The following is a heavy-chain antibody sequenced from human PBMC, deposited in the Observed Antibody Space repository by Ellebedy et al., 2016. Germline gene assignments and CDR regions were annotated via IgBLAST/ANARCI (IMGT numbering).Heavy chain of an antibody. Sequence: SETLSLTCTVSGGSISSYYWSWIRQPPGKGLEWIGYIYYSGSTNYNPSLKSRVTISVDTSKNQFSLTLSSVTAADTAVYYCARLVGIRVWGSYRYTIDAFDIWGQGTMVTVSS. J-gene: IGHJ3*02. D-gene: IGHD3-16*02. V-gene: IGHV4-59*08. CDR1: GGSISSYY. CDR2: IYYSGST. CDR3: ARLVGIRVWGSYRYTIDAFDI.